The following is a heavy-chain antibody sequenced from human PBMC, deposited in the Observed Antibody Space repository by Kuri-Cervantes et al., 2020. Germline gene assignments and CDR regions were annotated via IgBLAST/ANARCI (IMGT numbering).Heavy chain of an antibody. CDR2: IKQDGSEK. Sequence: GESLKISCAASGFTFSSYWMSWVRQAPGKGLEWVANIKQDGSEKYYVDSVKGRFTISRDNAKNSLYLQMNSLRAEDTAVYYCARGQMATIGELDYWGQGTLVTVSS. D-gene: IGHD5-24*01. V-gene: IGHV3-7*01. J-gene: IGHJ4*01. CDR1: GFTFSSYW. CDR3: ARGQMATIGELDY.